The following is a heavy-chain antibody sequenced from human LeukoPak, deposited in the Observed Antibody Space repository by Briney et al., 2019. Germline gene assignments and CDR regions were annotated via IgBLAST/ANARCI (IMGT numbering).Heavy chain of an antibody. Sequence: PGRSLRLSCRGSGFTLGDHAMSWVRQPPGKGLEWVGFIRSSFYRGTTEYAASVQGRFTLSRDDSKNIVYLQMNSLKIEDTAVYYCARGPIELWIHNGMDVWGQGTTVTVSS. V-gene: IGHV3-49*04. CDR2: IRSSFYRGTT. J-gene: IGHJ6*02. CDR1: GFTLGDHA. D-gene: IGHD3-16*01. CDR3: ARGPIELWIHNGMDV.